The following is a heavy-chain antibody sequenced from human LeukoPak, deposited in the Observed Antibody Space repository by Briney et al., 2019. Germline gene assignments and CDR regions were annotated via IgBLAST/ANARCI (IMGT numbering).Heavy chain of an antibody. CDR1: GFTFSSYG. V-gene: IGHV3-23*01. J-gene: IGHJ4*02. CDR3: AKSPLRTRILLDY. CDR2: ISGSGGST. Sequence: GGSLRLSCAASGFTFSSYGMSWVRQAPGKGLEWVSTISGSGGSTYYADSVKGRFTISRDNSKNTLYLQMNSLRADDTAVYYCAKSPLRTRILLDYWGQGTLVTVSS. D-gene: IGHD3-3*01.